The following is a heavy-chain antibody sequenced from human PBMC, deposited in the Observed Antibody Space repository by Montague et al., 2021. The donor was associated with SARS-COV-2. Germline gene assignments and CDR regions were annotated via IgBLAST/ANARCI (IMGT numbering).Heavy chain of an antibody. V-gene: IGHV4-34*01. J-gene: IGHJ4*02. CDR1: GGSFRGDY. D-gene: IGHD3-22*01. CDR2: ISHSGSS. Sequence: SETLSLTCAVYGGSFRGDYWSWIRQPPGKGLEWTGEISHSGSSSYNPSLKSRLTISVDTSKKQFSLKLTSLTAADTAVYYCARPKNYYNRRGDSYFLGGFDSWGQGTLVTVSS. CDR3: ARPKNYYNRRGDSYFLGGFDS.